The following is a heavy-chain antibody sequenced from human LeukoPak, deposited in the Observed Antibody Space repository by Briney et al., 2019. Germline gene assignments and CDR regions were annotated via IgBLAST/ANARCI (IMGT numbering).Heavy chain of an antibody. V-gene: IGHV3-23*01. D-gene: IGHD6-13*01. CDR1: GFTFSSYA. Sequence: GGSLRLSCAASGFTFSSYAITWVRQAPGKGLEWVSAVSSNGAKTYYADSVKGRFTISTDNSKTTLYLQMNSLRADDTAVYYCAKGPGAGGNTWYYFDYWGQGTLVTVSS. CDR3: AKGPGAGGNTWYYFDY. CDR2: VSSNGAKT. J-gene: IGHJ4*02.